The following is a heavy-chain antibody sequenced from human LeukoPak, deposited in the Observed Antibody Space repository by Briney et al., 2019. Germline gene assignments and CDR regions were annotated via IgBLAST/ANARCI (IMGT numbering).Heavy chain of an antibody. J-gene: IGHJ4*02. CDR1: GFTFSSYS. V-gene: IGHV3-21*01. CDR2: ISTSSSYI. CDR3: ARNRGDPSYFDY. D-gene: IGHD4-17*01. Sequence: GGSLRLSCAASGFTFSSYSMNWVRQAPGKGLEWVSSISTSSSYIYYADSVKGRFTISRNNPKNSLYLQMNSLRAEDTAVYYCARNRGDPSYFDYWGQGTLVTVSS.